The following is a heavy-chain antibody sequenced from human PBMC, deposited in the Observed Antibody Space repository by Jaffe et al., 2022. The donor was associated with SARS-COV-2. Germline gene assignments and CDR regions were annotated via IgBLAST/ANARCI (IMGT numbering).Heavy chain of an antibody. Sequence: QVQLVESGGGVVQPGRSLRLSCAASGFTFSIYAMHWVRQAPGKGLEWVAFISYDGSNKYYADSVKGRFTISRDNSKNTLYLQMNSLRAEDTAVYYCARDRLPQFGAFDIWGQGTVVTVSS. CDR1: GFTFSIYA. J-gene: IGHJ3*02. CDR2: ISYDGSNK. CDR3: ARDRLPQFGAFDI. D-gene: IGHD3-16*01. V-gene: IGHV3-30-3*01.